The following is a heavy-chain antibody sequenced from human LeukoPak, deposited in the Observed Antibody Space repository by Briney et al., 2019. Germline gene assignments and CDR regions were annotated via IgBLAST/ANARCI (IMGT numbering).Heavy chain of an antibody. J-gene: IGHJ3*02. D-gene: IGHD3-22*01. CDR1: GYTFNTYG. Sequence: ASVKVSCKASGYTFNTYGITWVRQAPGQGLEWMGWISGYNGKTKYAQKLQDRVTMTTDTSTTTAYMELRSLRSDDTAVYYCARDRGTLNYYDNTGYYSDAFDIWGQGTMVTVSS. V-gene: IGHV1-18*01. CDR3: ARDRGTLNYYDNTGYYSDAFDI. CDR2: ISGYNGKT.